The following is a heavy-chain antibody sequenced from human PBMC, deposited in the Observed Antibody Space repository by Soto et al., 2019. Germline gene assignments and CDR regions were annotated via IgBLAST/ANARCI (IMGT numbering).Heavy chain of an antibody. Sequence: GGAWRVWWSGSGGMLGEGAILVCRLALGTGLEWVSGISWDSGSIIYADSVKGRFIISRDNANNSLYLQMNSLRAEDTALYYCARDMIGDILPPYYQVYSYALDVWRQGT. D-gene: IGHD3-9*01. CDR3: ARDMIGDILPPYYQVYSYALDV. J-gene: IGHJ6*02. CDR2: ISWDSGSI. CDR1: GGMLGEGA. V-gene: IGHV3-9*01.